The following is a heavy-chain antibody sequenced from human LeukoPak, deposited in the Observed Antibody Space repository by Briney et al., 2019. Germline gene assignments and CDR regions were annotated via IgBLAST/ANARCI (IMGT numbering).Heavy chain of an antibody. CDR1: GGSISSSSYY. D-gene: IGHD2-15*01. CDR2: IYHSGST. V-gene: IGHV4-39*07. J-gene: IGHJ6*03. CDR3: ARDLVVEGYYMDV. Sequence: SETLSLTCTVSGGSISSSSYYWGWIRQPPGKGLEWIGSIYHSGSTYYNPSLKSRVTISVDTSKNQFSLKLSSVTAADTAVYYCARDLVVEGYYMDVWGKGTTVTVSS.